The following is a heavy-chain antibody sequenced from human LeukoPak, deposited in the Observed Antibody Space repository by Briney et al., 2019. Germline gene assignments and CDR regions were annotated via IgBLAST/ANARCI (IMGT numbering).Heavy chain of an antibody. J-gene: IGHJ4*02. CDR3: ARGLWHSVSFYFDY. D-gene: IGHD2-21*01. CDR1: GGSISSYY. CDR2: MYYSGST. Sequence: PSETLSLTCTVSGGSISSYYWSWIRQLPGKGLEWIGYMYYSGSTNYNPSLKSRVSISIGTSKSQFSLRLTSVTAADTAVYYCARGLWHSVSFYFDYWGQGALVTVSS. V-gene: IGHV4-59*01.